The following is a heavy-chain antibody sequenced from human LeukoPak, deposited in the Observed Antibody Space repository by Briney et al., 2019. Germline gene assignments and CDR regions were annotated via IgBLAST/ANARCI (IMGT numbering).Heavy chain of an antibody. Sequence: SVKLSCTASGGTFSSYDISWVRQAPGQGLEWMGGIIPILGTANYAQKFQGRVTITADESTSTAYMELSSLRSEDTAVYYCAREYRKLDYYGMDVWGQGTTVTVSS. J-gene: IGHJ6*02. CDR1: GGTFSSYD. CDR3: AREYRKLDYYGMDV. D-gene: IGHD1-14*01. CDR2: IIPILGTA. V-gene: IGHV1-69*13.